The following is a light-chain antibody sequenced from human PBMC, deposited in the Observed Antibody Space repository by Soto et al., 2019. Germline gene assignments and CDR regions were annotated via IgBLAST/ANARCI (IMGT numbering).Light chain of an antibody. J-gene: IGLJ3*02. V-gene: IGLV2-14*03. Sequence: QSALTQPASVSGSPGQSITISCTGTISDVGGYNYVSWYQQHPGKAPKLMIYDVSNRPSGVSNRFSGSKSGNTASLTISGLQAEDEADYYCCSYTSSTTRVFGGGTKLTVL. CDR3: CSYTSSTTRV. CDR2: DVS. CDR1: ISDVGGYNY.